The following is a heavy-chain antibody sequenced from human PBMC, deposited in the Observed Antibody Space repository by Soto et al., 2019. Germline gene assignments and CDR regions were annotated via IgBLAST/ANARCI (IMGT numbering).Heavy chain of an antibody. V-gene: IGHV3-48*02. CDR2: ISSSSSTI. Sequence: PXGSLRLSCAASGVTFSSYSMNWVRQAPGKGLDWVSYISSSSSTIYYADSVKGRFTISRDNAKNSLYLQMNSLRDEDTAVYYCARDPNYYGSGSYYNRPYYYGMDVWGQGTTVTVSS. CDR1: GVTFSSYS. J-gene: IGHJ6*02. CDR3: ARDPNYYGSGSYYNRPYYYGMDV. D-gene: IGHD3-10*01.